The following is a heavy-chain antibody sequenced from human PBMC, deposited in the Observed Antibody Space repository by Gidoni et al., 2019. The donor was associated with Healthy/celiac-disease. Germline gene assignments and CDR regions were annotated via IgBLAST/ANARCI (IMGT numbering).Heavy chain of an antibody. D-gene: IGHD6-13*01. CDR2: ISYDGSNK. Sequence: QVQLVESGGGVVQPGRSLRLSCAASGFTFSGYGMHWVRQAPGKGLEWVAVISYDGSNKYYADSVKGRFTISRDNSKNTLYLQMNSLRAEDTAVYYCAKVKGAAAGYYYYYGMDVWGQGTTVTVSS. CDR3: AKVKGAAAGYYYYYGMDV. J-gene: IGHJ6*02. V-gene: IGHV3-30*18. CDR1: GFTFSGYG.